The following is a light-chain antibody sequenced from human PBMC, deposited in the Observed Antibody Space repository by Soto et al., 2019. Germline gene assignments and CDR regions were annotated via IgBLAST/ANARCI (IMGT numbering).Light chain of an antibody. CDR1: QGISSY. V-gene: IGKV1-8*01. J-gene: IGKJ1*01. CDR2: AAP. Sequence: AIRMTKSPSSLSASTGDRVTITCRASQGISSYLAWYQQKPGKAPKLLIYAAPTLQSGVPSRFSGSGSGTEFTLTISSLQPDDFATYYCQHYNSYSEAFGQGTK. CDR3: QHYNSYSEA.